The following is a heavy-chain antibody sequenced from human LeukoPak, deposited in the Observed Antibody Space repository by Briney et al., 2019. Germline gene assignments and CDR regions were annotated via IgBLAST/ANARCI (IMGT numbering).Heavy chain of an antibody. CDR2: ISTTSSYI. V-gene: IGHV3-21*01. CDR1: GFTFSSYG. Sequence: PGGSLRLSCSASGFTFSSYGMHWVRQAPGKGLEWVSCISTTSSYIFYADSVRGRFTISRDNAKNSLYLQMDSLRAEDTAVYYCARTTVTPYYFDCWGQGTLVTVSS. J-gene: IGHJ4*02. D-gene: IGHD4-17*01. CDR3: ARTTVTPYYFDC.